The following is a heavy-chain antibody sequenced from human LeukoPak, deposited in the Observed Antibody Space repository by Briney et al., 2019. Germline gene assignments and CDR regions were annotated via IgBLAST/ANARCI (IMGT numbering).Heavy chain of an antibody. CDR3: ATSWGVVPSTLDY. V-gene: IGHV3-74*01. CDR2: INSDGSST. CDR1: GFTFSSYW. D-gene: IGHD2-2*01. Sequence: PGGSLRLSCAASGFTFSSYWMHWVRQAPGKGLVWVSRINSDGSSTSYADSVKGRFTISRDNAKNTLYLQMNSLRAEDTAVYYCATSWGVVPSTLDYWGQGTLVTVSS. J-gene: IGHJ4*02.